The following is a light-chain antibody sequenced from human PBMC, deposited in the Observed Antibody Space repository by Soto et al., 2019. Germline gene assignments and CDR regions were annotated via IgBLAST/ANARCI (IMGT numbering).Light chain of an antibody. Sequence: QSALTQPASVSGSPGQSITISCTGTSSDVGGYNYVSWYQQHPGKAPKLMIYDVSNRPSGVSNRFSGSKSGNTASLTISGLQAEDEADYSSTSTYVVFGGRTKLTVL. J-gene: IGLJ2*01. CDR2: DVS. V-gene: IGLV2-14*01. CDR1: SSDVGGYNY. CDR3: TSTYVV.